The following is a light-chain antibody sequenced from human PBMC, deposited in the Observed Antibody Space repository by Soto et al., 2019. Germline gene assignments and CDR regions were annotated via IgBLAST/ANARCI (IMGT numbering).Light chain of an antibody. J-gene: IGKJ2*01. CDR1: QSISSY. V-gene: IGKV1-39*01. CDR3: QQSYSTPYT. CDR2: AAS. Sequence: DIQMTQSPSSLSASVGDRVTITCRASQSISSYLSWYHQKPGKAPKLLIYAASSLQSGVPSRFNGSGSGTDFTLTISSLQPEDFATYYCQQSYSTPYTFGQGTKLEIK.